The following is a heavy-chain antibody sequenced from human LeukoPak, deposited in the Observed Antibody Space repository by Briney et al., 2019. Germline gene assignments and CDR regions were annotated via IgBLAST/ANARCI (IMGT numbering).Heavy chain of an antibody. J-gene: IGHJ4*02. V-gene: IGHV3-21*01. CDR2: ISSSSGHI. CDR3: VRDRWSSTSYNDY. CDR1: GFTFGTYS. Sequence: GGSLRLSCAASGFTFGTYSINWVRQAPGKGLEWVSSISSSSGHIYYADSVRGRFTIFRDNAENSLFLQMDSLRAEDTAVYYCVRDRWSSTSYNDYWGQGTLVTVSS. D-gene: IGHD2-2*01.